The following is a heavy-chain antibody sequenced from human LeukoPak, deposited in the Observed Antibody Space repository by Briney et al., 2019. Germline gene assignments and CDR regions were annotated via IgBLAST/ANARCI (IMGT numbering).Heavy chain of an antibody. J-gene: IGHJ4*02. V-gene: IGHV4-30-2*01. Sequence: PSETLSLTCAVSGGSISSGGYSWSRIRQPPGKGLEWIGYIYHSGSTYYNPSLKSRVTISVDRSKNQFSLKLSSVTAADTAVYYCARSLGSDFDYWGQGTLVTVSS. CDR1: GGSISSGGYS. CDR3: ARSLGSDFDY. D-gene: IGHD6-6*01. CDR2: IYHSGST.